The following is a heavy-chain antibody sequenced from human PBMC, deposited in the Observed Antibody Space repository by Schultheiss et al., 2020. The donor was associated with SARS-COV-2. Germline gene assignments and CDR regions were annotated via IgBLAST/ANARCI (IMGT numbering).Heavy chain of an antibody. CDR1: GGSFSGYY. J-gene: IGHJ2*01. Sequence: SETLSLTCAVYGGSFSGYYWSWIRQPPGKGLEWIGYIYYSGSTNYNPSLKSRVTISVDTSKNQFSLKLSSVTAADTAVYYCARDLIFDLWGRGTLVTVSS. CDR2: IYYSGST. CDR3: ARDLIFDL. V-gene: IGHV4-59*12.